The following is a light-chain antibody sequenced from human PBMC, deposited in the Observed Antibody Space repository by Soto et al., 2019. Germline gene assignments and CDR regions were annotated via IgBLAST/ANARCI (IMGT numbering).Light chain of an antibody. V-gene: IGKV3-11*01. CDR3: QERSVWPLCT. Sequence: IVLTQAPATLSLSPGERAALSCRASQSVGTYLAWYQQKPGQAPRLLIYDASNRAIGVPARFTGSGSGTDFTLTISSLETEDFAVYYCQERSVWPLCTFGRGTKVDIK. CDR2: DAS. J-gene: IGKJ2*02. CDR1: QSVGTY.